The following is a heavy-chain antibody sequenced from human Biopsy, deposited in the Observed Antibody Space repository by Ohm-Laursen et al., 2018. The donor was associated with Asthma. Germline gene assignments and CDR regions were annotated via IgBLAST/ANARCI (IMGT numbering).Heavy chain of an antibody. CDR2: IYSGGTS. Sequence: SLRLSCSASGFAVSRDYMFWVRQAPGKGLEWVSVIYSGGTSHTADSVRGRFTISRDYSKNTLYLQMHSLRAEDTAVYYCARGDSSGWSHYYFYYWGQGTLVTVSS. J-gene: IGHJ4*02. CDR3: ARGDSSGWSHYYFYY. CDR1: GFAVSRDY. V-gene: IGHV3-53*01. D-gene: IGHD6-19*01.